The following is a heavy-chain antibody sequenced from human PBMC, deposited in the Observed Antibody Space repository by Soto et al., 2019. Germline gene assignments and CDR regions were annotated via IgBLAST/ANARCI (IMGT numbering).Heavy chain of an antibody. CDR2: INPSGGST. CDR1: GYTFTSYY. J-gene: IGHJ6*02. D-gene: IGHD2-2*01. Sequence: ASVKVSCKASGYTFTSYYMHWVRQAPGQGLEWMGIINPSGGSTSYAQKFQGRVTMTRDTSTSTVYMELSSLRSEDTAVYYCASRLGYCSSTSCWGGGMDVCGQGTTVTVSS. CDR3: ASRLGYCSSTSCWGGGMDV. V-gene: IGHV1-46*01.